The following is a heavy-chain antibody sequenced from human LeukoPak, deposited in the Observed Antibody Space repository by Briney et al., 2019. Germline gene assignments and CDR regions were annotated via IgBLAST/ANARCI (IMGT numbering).Heavy chain of an antibody. CDR3: ARLSFLRFLEWLFDY. CDR1: GGSISSSSYY. V-gene: IGHV4-39*01. D-gene: IGHD3-3*01. CDR2: IYYSGST. J-gene: IGHJ4*02. Sequence: PSETLSLTCTVSGGSISSSSYYWGCIPQPPGKGLEWIGSIYYSGSTYYNPSLESRVTISVDTSKNQFSLKLSSVTAADTAVYYSARLSFLRFLEWLFDYWGQGTLVTVSS.